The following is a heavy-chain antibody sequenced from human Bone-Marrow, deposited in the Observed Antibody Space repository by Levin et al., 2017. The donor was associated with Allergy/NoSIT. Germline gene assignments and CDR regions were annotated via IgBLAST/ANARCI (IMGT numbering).Heavy chain of an antibody. D-gene: IGHD4-17*01. V-gene: IGHV3-11*01. J-gene: IGHJ6*02. Sequence: PGGSLRLSCAASGFTFSDYYMSWIRQAPGKGLEWVSYITSSGTSKYYADSVKGRFTISRDNAKNSLFLQLNGLRAEDTAVYYCARAPDTTSDFGDLYYGMDVWGQGTAVTVSS. CDR1: GFTFSDYY. CDR3: ARAPDTTSDFGDLYYGMDV. CDR2: ITSSGTSK.